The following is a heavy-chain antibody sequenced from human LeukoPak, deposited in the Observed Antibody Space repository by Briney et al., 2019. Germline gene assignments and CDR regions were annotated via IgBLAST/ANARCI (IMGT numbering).Heavy chain of an antibody. V-gene: IGHV3-23*01. CDR1: GFTFRSYA. Sequence: GSLRLSCAASGFTFRSYAMSWVRQAPGKGLEWVSAISGSGDITYYADSVKGRFTMSRDNFKNTLYLQMNSLRAEDTAVYYCAKVSRFAVVPAAMLDYWGQGIQVTVSS. J-gene: IGHJ4*02. CDR3: AKVSRFAVVPAAMLDY. D-gene: IGHD2-2*01. CDR2: ISGSGDIT.